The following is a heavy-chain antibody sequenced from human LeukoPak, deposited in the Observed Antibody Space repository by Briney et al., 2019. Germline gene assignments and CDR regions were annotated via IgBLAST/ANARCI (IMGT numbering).Heavy chain of an antibody. CDR2: IYYSGST. CDR3: ARSYDSSGYYYLVPAFDI. V-gene: IGHV4-31*03. J-gene: IGHJ3*02. D-gene: IGHD3-22*01. Sequence: SETLSLTCTVSGGSISSGGYYWSWLRQHPGKGLEWIGYIYYSGSTYYNPSLKSRVTISVDTSKNQFSLKLSSVTAADTAVYYCARSYDSSGYYYLVPAFDIWGQGTMVTVSS. CDR1: GGSISSGGYY.